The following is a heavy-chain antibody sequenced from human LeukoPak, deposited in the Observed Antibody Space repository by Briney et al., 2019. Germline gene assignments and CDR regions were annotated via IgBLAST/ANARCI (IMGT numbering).Heavy chain of an antibody. V-gene: IGHV1-24*01. Sequence: ASVKVSCKASGYTFTGYLMHWVQQAPGQGLEWMGGFDPEDGERIYAQKFQGRVTMTEDTSTDTAYMELSSLTSGDTAMYYCATENFGLGSPFDPWGQGTLVTVSS. J-gene: IGHJ5*02. CDR1: GYTFTGYL. CDR2: FDPEDGER. CDR3: ATENFGLGSPFDP. D-gene: IGHD3-16*01.